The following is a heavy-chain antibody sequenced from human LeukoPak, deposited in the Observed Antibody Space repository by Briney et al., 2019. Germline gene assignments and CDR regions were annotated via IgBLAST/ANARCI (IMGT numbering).Heavy chain of an antibody. V-gene: IGHV4-38-2*02. J-gene: IGHJ5*02. D-gene: IGHD3-22*01. CDR2: IYHSGSA. Sequence: SETLSLTCSVSRYSISSGYYWAWIRQPPGKGLEWIGSIYHSGSANYNPSLKSRVTISVDTSKNQFSLKLSSVTAADTAVYYCASGTPYDSSGSNWFDPWGQGTLVTVSS. CDR1: RYSISSGYY. CDR3: ASGTPYDSSGSNWFDP.